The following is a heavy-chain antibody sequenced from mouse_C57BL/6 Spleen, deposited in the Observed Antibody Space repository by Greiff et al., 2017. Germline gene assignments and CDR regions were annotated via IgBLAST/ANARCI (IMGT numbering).Heavy chain of an antibody. CDR1: GYTFTNYW. CDR2: IYPGGGYT. CDR3: AREGNCDLDY. J-gene: IGHJ2*01. V-gene: IGHV1-63*01. D-gene: IGHD2-1*01. Sequence: QVQLQQSGAELVRPGTSVKMSCKASGYTFTNYWIAWVKQRPGHGLEWIGDIYPGGGYTNYNEKFKGKATLTADKSSSTAYMQFSSLTSEDSASYYCAREGNCDLDYWGQGTTLTVSS.